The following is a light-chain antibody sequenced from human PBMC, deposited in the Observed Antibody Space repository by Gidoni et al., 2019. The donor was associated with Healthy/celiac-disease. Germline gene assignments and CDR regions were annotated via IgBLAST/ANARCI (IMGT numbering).Light chain of an antibody. Sequence: SYVLTQPPSVSVAPGKTARITCGGNNIGSKSVNWYQQKPGQAPVLVIYDDSDRPSGTPARVAGSNSGNTATLTISRVEAGDEADYYCQVWDSSSEHPVFGGGTKLTVL. CDR1: NIGSKS. V-gene: IGLV3-21*04. CDR3: QVWDSSSEHPV. J-gene: IGLJ2*01. CDR2: DDS.